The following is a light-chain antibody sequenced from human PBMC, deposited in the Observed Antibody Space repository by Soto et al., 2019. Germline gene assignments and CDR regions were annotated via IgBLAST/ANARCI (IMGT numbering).Light chain of an antibody. J-gene: IGLJ2*01. CDR2: EGS. CDR3: CSYAGSSTFVV. CDR1: SSDVGSYNL. V-gene: IGLV2-23*03. Sequence: QSALTQPASVSGSPGQSITISWTGTSSDVGSYNLVSWYQQHPGKAPKLMIYEGSKRPSGVSNRFSGSKSGNTASLTISGLQAEDEADYYCCSYAGSSTFVVFGGGTQLTVL.